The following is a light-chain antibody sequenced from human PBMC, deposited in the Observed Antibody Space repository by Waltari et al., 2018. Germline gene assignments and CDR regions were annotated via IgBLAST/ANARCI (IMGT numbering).Light chain of an antibody. CDR1: SGPSSNV. Sequence: QLVLTQSPSASASLGASVKLPCTLRSGPSSNVIAWLQQQPEKGPRYLMRVNSDGSHSRGDEIPDRFSGSSSGAERYLTIASLQSEDEADYYCQTGGHGTWVFGGGTKLTVL. V-gene: IGLV4-69*01. CDR2: VNSDGSH. J-gene: IGLJ3*02. CDR3: QTGGHGTWV.